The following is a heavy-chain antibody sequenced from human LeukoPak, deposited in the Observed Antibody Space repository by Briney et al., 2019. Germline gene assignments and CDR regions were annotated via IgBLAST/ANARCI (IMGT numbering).Heavy chain of an antibody. CDR1: GFTFSDYY. J-gene: IGHJ4*02. D-gene: IGHD1-14*01. CDR2: ISSRGSTI. Sequence: GGSLRLSCAASGFTFSDYYMSWVRQAPGKGLEWISYISSRGSTIYYADSVKGRFTISRDNAKNSLYLQMNSLRAEDTAVYYCARGSEPYYFDYWGQGTLVTVSS. V-gene: IGHV3-11*01. CDR3: ARGSEPYYFDY.